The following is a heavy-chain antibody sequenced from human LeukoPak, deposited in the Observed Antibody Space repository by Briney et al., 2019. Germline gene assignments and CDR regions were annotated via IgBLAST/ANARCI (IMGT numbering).Heavy chain of an antibody. Sequence: GGSLRLSCAASGFTISSTYMSWVRQAPGKGLECVSVIYSGGDTFYADSVKGRFTISRDNSKNTLYLQMNSLRDEDTAVYYCARGPYHYDRSGFFDYWGQGTLVTVSS. CDR1: GFTISSTY. V-gene: IGHV3-53*01. CDR3: ARGPYHYDRSGFFDY. CDR2: IYSGGDT. D-gene: IGHD3-22*01. J-gene: IGHJ4*02.